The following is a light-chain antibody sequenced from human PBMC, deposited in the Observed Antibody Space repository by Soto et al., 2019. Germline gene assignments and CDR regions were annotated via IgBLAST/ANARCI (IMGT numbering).Light chain of an antibody. CDR2: EVS. V-gene: IGLV2-14*01. CDR3: SSYSSSTTLGV. Sequence: QSALTQPASVSGSPGQSITISCTGTTSDVGGYNYVSWYQQHPDKAPKLIIYEVSSRPSGVSNRFSGSKSGNTASLTISGLQTEDEADYYCSSYSSSTTLGVFGGGTKLTVL. J-gene: IGLJ3*02. CDR1: TSDVGGYNY.